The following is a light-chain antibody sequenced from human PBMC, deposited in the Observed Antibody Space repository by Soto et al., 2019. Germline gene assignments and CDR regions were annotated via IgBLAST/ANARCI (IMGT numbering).Light chain of an antibody. Sequence: DIHMTQSPSTLSASVGDRVTITCRASHSINTWLAWYQQKPGKAPKLLIYKASSLESGVPSRFSGSGSGTEFTLTISSLQPDDFAIYYCQQYNSYSRTFGQGTKVEIK. V-gene: IGKV1-5*03. CDR2: KAS. J-gene: IGKJ1*01. CDR1: HSINTW. CDR3: QQYNSYSRT.